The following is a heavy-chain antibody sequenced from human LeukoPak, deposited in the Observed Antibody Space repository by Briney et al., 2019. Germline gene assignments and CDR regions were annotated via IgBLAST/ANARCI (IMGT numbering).Heavy chain of an antibody. CDR3: AKDLSSSSYFDY. CDR2: ISGSGGST. CDR1: GFTFDDYG. D-gene: IGHD6-6*01. Sequence: GGSLRLSCAASGFTFDDYGMSWVRQGPGKGLEWVSAISGSGGSTYYADSVKGRFTISRDNSKNTLYLQMNSLRAEDTAVYYCAKDLSSSSYFDYWGQGTLVTVSS. J-gene: IGHJ4*02. V-gene: IGHV3-23*01.